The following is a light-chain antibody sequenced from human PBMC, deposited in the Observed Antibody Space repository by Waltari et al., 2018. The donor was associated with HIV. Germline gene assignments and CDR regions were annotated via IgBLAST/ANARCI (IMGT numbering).Light chain of an antibody. Sequence: QSALTQPASVSGSPGQSITISCTGTNSDVGAYNYVSWYQQHPGKAPKLMVYEVINRPSGASNRFSGSKFGNTASLTISGLQTEDEADYYCSSFTSRDTQVFGTGTKVTVL. J-gene: IGLJ1*01. CDR3: SSFTSRDTQV. CDR2: EVI. CDR1: NSDVGAYNY. V-gene: IGLV2-14*01.